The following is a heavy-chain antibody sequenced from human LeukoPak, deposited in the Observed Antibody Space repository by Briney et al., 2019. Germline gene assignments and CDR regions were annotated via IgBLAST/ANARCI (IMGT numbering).Heavy chain of an antibody. CDR1: GLTISNNF. Sequence: GGSLRLSCAASGLTISNNFMGWVRQAPGKGLEWVSLIYSGGSTYSADSVKGRFTISRDNFKNTLHLQMNSLRVEDTAVYYCARDTDYYGSGRHGYFDHWGQGTLVTVSS. CDR3: ARDTDYYGSGRHGYFDH. V-gene: IGHV3-66*01. CDR2: IYSGGST. J-gene: IGHJ1*01. D-gene: IGHD3-10*01.